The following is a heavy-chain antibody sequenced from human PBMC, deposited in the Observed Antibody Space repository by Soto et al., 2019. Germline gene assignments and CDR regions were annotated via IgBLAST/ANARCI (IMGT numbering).Heavy chain of an antibody. Sequence: QVQLQESGPGLVKPSQTLSLTCTVSGGSISSGDYYWSWIRQPPGKGLEWIGYIDYSGSTYYNPTLKIRVTISVDTSKNQFSLKLSSVTAADTAVYYCARERPDGSRLDPWGQGTLVTVSS. CDR1: GGSISSGDYY. J-gene: IGHJ5*02. CDR3: ARERPDGSRLDP. CDR2: IDYSGST. V-gene: IGHV4-30-4*01. D-gene: IGHD6-13*01.